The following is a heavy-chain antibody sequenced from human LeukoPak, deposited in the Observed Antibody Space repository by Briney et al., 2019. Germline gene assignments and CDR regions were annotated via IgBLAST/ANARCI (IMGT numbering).Heavy chain of an antibody. CDR1: GFSFSTYV. V-gene: IGHV3-23*01. J-gene: IGHJ4*02. Sequence: GRSLRLSCAASGFSFSTYVVYWVRQAPGKGLEWVSAVYGNGDGTSYVDSVKDRFTISRDNSKNTLYLQMNSLRPEDTALYHCAKLGVRSSAGEDYWGQGTLVTVSS. CDR3: AKLGVRSSAGEDY. CDR2: VYGNGDGT. D-gene: IGHD3-10*01.